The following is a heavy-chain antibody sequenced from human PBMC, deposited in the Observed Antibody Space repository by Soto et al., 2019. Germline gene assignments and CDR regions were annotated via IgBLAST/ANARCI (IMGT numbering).Heavy chain of an antibody. D-gene: IGHD2-15*01. CDR2: ISGSGGST. J-gene: IGHJ6*03. CDR1: GFTFSSYA. V-gene: IGHV3-23*01. CDR3: AKGTNCSGGSCYDPIYYYSYYMDV. Sequence: EVQLLESGGGLVQPGGSLRLSCAASGFTFSSYAMSWVRQAPGKGLEWVSAISGSGGSTYYADSGKGRFTISRDNSKNTLYLQMNSLRAEDTAVYYCAKGTNCSGGSCYDPIYYYSYYMDVWGKGTTVTVSS.